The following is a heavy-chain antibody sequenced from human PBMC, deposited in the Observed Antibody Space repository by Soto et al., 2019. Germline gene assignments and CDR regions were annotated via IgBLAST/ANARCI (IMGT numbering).Heavy chain of an antibody. CDR2: ISSSGSTI. CDR3: ARDRDGTNGVCYSHWFDP. J-gene: IGHJ5*02. CDR1: GFTFSSYE. Sequence: RLSCAASGFTFSSYEMNWVRQAPGKGLEWVSYISSSGSTIYYADSVKGRFTISRDNAKNSLYLQMNSLRAEDTAVYYCARDRDGTNGVCYSHWFDPWGQGTLVTVSS. D-gene: IGHD2-8*01. V-gene: IGHV3-48*03.